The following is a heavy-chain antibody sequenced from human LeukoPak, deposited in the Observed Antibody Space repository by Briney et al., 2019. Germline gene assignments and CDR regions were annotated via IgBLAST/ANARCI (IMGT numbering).Heavy chain of an antibody. Sequence: GGSLRLSCAASGFTFSSHWMHWVRHAPGKGLMWVSRSNSDGSSTSYVDSVAGRFTISRDNAKNTLYLQMNSLRAEDTAVYHCARGNYYDSSGPGGYWGQGTLVSVSS. CDR3: ARGNYYDSSGPGGY. CDR2: SNSDGSST. D-gene: IGHD3-22*01. J-gene: IGHJ4*02. V-gene: IGHV3-74*01. CDR1: GFTFSSHW.